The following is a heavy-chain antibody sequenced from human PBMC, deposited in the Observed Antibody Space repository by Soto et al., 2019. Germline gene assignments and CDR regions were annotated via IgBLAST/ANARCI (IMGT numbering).Heavy chain of an antibody. J-gene: IGHJ4*02. CDR2: ISGSGGTT. Sequence: EVQLLESGGGLAQPGGSLRLSCAASGFTFSGHAMSWVRQAPGKGLEWVSVISGSGGTTYYADSVKGRFTISRDNSKNTLYLQMNSLRAEDTAAYYCAKRPGYSTSWHYFDYWGQGTLVTVSS. CDR3: AKRPGYSTSWHYFDY. D-gene: IGHD6-13*01. CDR1: GFTFSGHA. V-gene: IGHV3-23*01.